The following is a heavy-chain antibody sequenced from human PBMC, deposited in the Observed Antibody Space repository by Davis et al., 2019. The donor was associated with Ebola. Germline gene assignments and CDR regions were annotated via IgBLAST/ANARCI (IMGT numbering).Heavy chain of an antibody. D-gene: IGHD5-12*01. CDR3: ARGPYSGYDLGFDY. CDR2: INHSGST. Sequence: PSETLSLTCAVYGGSFRGYYWSWIRQPPGKGLEWIGEINHSGSTNYNPSLKSRVTISVDTSKNQFSLKLSSVTAADTAVYYCARGPYSGYDLGFDYWGQGTLVTVSS. CDR1: GGSFRGYY. J-gene: IGHJ4*02. V-gene: IGHV4-34*01.